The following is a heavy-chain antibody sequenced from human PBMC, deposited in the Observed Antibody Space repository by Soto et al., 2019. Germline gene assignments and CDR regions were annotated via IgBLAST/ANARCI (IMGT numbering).Heavy chain of an antibody. Sequence: GGSLRLSCAASGFTFSSYAMHWVRQAPGKGLEWVAVISYDGSNKYYADSVKGRFTISRDNSKNTLYLQMNSLRAEDTAVYYCARGTGYGDYVGFYFDYWGQGTLVTVS. V-gene: IGHV3-30-3*01. CDR1: GFTFSSYA. D-gene: IGHD4-17*01. CDR2: ISYDGSNK. J-gene: IGHJ4*02. CDR3: ARGTGYGDYVGFYFDY.